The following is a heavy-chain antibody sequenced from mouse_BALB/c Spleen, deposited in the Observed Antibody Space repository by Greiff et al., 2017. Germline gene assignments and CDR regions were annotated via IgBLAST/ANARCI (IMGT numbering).Heavy chain of an antibody. CDR1: GFSLTSYG. V-gene: IGHV2-9*02. CDR3: ARGSDGYYYAMDY. CDR2: IWAGGST. D-gene: IGHD2-3*01. J-gene: IGHJ4*01. Sequence: VQLQESGPGLVAPSQSLSITCTVSGFSLTSYGVHWVRQPPGKGLEWLGVIWAGGSTNYNSALMSRLSISKDNSKSQVFLKMNSLQTDDTAMYYCARGSDGYYYAMDYWGQGTSVTVSS.